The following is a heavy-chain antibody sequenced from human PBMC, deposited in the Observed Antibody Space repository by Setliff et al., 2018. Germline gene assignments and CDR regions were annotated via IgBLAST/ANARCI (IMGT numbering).Heavy chain of an antibody. D-gene: IGHD1-26*01. J-gene: IGHJ6*03. Sequence: GGSLRLSCAASGLTFRTYAMSWVRQAPGKGLEWVSSTTGSGGDRDYPDSLKGRFTISRDNSKNTLYLQMNSLRAEDTAVYYCAKDLLVSGSYYYYYYMDVWGKGTTVTVSS. V-gene: IGHV3-23*01. CDR1: GLTFRTYA. CDR2: TTGSGGDR. CDR3: AKDLLVSGSYYYYYYMDV.